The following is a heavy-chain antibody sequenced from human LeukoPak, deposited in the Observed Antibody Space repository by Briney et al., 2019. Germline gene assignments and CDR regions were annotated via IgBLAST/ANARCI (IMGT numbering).Heavy chain of an antibody. CDR2: IKQDGSEK. Sequence: GGSLSLSCAASGFTFSSYWMSWVRQAPGKGLEWVANIKQDGSEKYYVDSVKGRFTISRDNAKNSLYLQMNSLRAEDTAVYYCARGLYGSGSSYDYWGQGTLVTVSS. D-gene: IGHD3-10*01. CDR1: GFTFSSYW. CDR3: ARGLYGSGSSYDY. J-gene: IGHJ4*02. V-gene: IGHV3-7*01.